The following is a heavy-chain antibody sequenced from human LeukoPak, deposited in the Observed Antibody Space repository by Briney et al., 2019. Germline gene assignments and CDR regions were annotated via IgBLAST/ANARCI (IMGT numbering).Heavy chain of an antibody. V-gene: IGHV3-23*01. J-gene: IGHJ6*03. CDR3: AKDPETYYYDSSGYYQPYYYYMDV. D-gene: IGHD3-22*01. CDR1: GFTFSSYA. Sequence: GGSLRLSCAASGFTFSSYAMSWVRQAPGKGLEWVSAISGSGGSTYYADSVKGRFTISRDNSKNTLYLQMNSLRAEDTAVYYCAKDPETYYYDSSGYYQPYYYYMDVWGKGTTVTVSS. CDR2: ISGSGGST.